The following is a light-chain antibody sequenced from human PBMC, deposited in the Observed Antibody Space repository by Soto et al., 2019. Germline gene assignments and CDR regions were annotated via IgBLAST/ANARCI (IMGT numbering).Light chain of an antibody. V-gene: IGLV2-18*02. CDR3: SSYTSSSTLV. Sequence: QSVLTQPPSVSGSPGQSVTISCTGTSSDVGSYNRVSWYQQPPGTAPKLMIYEVSNRPSGVPDRFSGSKSGNTASLTISGPPAEDEADYYCSSYTSSSTLVFGGGTKLTVL. CDR1: SSDVGSYNR. J-gene: IGLJ2*01. CDR2: EVS.